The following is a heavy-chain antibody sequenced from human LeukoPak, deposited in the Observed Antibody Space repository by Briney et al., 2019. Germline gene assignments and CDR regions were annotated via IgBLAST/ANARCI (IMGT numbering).Heavy chain of an antibody. Sequence: GASVKVSCKASGYTFTSYGISWVRQAPGQGLEWMGWISAYNGNTNYAQKLQGRVTMTTDTSTSTAYMELRSLRSDDTAVYYCARPYCSGGSCYPTDPWGQGTLVTVSS. V-gene: IGHV1-18*01. J-gene: IGHJ5*02. CDR3: ARPYCSGGSCYPTDP. CDR2: ISAYNGNT. D-gene: IGHD2-15*01. CDR1: GYTFTSYG.